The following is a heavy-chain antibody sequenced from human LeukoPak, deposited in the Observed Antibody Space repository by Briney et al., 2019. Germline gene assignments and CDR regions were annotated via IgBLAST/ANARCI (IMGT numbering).Heavy chain of an antibody. CDR3: ARGDYYHPRYYFDY. J-gene: IGHJ4*02. Sequence: SETLSLTCTVSGGSISSSSYYWGWIRQPPGKGLEWIGSIYYSGSTYYNPSLKSRVTISVDTSKNQFSLKLGSATAADTAVYYCARGDYYHPRYYFDYWGQGTLVTVSS. V-gene: IGHV4-39*07. D-gene: IGHD3-10*01. CDR1: GGSISSSSYY. CDR2: IYYSGST.